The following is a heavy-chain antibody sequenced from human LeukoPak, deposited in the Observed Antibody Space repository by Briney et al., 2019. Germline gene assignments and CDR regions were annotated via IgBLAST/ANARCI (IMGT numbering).Heavy chain of an antibody. CDR3: ARGPLRGAPNITHYFDY. V-gene: IGHV4-34*01. J-gene: IGHJ4*02. CDR2: SNHSGST. Sequence: SETLTLTCAVYGGSFSGYYWSWIRQPPGKGLEWIGESNHSGSTNYNPSLKSRVTISVDTSKNQFSLKLSSVTAADTAVYYCARGPLRGAPNITHYFDYWAREPWSPSPQ. CDR1: GGSFSGYY. D-gene: IGHD1-20*01.